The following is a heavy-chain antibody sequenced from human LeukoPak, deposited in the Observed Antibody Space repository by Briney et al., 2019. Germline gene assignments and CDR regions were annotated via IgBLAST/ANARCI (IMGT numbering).Heavy chain of an antibody. V-gene: IGHV3-21*01. J-gene: IGHJ4*02. CDR2: ISSSSSYR. D-gene: IGHD6-19*01. CDR1: GFTFSSYS. Sequence: GGSLRLSCAASGFTFSSYSMNWVRQAPGKGLEWVSSISSSSSYRYYPASVKGRFTISRDNAKNSLYLQTNSLRAEDTAVYYCARASAVAGTRHYWGQGTLVTVSS. CDR3: ARASAVAGTRHY.